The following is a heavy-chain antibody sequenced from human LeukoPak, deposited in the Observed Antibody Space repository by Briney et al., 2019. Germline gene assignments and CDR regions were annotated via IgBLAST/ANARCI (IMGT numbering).Heavy chain of an antibody. J-gene: IGHJ4*02. D-gene: IGHD2-2*01. CDR2: NYHSRST. CDR1: GYSISSGYY. Sequence: SETLSLTCTVSGYSISSGYYWGWIRQPPGKGLDRIGTNYHSRSTYYNPSLKSRVTISVDTSKNQFSLKLTSVTAADTAVYYCARVRGYCSSTICYRYYFDYWGQGTLVTVSS. V-gene: IGHV4-38-2*02. CDR3: ARVRGYCSSTICYRYYFDY.